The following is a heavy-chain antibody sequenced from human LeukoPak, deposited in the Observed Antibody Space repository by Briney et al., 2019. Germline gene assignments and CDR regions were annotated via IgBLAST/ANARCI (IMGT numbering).Heavy chain of an antibody. CDR2: INPNSGGT. Sequence: ASVKVSCKASGYAFTGYYMHWVRQAPGQGVEWMGWINPNSGGTNYSQKFQGRVTMTRDTSISTAYMELSRLRSDDTAVYYCARSLYGSYNWFDPWGQGTLVTVSS. V-gene: IGHV1-2*02. CDR1: GYAFTGYY. D-gene: IGHD1-26*01. J-gene: IGHJ5*02. CDR3: ARSLYGSYNWFDP.